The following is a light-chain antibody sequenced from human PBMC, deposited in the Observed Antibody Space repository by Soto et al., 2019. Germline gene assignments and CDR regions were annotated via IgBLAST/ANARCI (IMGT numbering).Light chain of an antibody. CDR3: QSYDSSLSGYV. J-gene: IGLJ1*01. V-gene: IGLV1-40*01. CDR1: SSNIGAGYD. CDR2: GNS. Sequence: QSALTQPPSVSGAPGQRVTISCTGSSSNIGAGYDVHWYQQLPGTAPKHLIYGNSNRPSGVPDRFSGSKSGTSASLAITGLQAEDEADYYCQSYDSSLSGYVFGTGTKVTVL.